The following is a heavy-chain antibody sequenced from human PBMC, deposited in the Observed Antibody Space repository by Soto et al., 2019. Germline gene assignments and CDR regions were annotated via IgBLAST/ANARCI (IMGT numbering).Heavy chain of an antibody. CDR3: VRGDEVRGYVY. CDR1: GGSFSGYY. CDR2: INHRGST. J-gene: IGHJ4*02. V-gene: IGHV4-34*01. D-gene: IGHD3-10*01. Sequence: PSETLSLTCAVYGGSFSGYYWSWIRQPPGKGLEWIGEINHRGSTNYSPSLKSRVTISVDTSKNQFSLKLSSVTAADTAVYYCVRGDEVRGYVYWGQGTLVPVSS.